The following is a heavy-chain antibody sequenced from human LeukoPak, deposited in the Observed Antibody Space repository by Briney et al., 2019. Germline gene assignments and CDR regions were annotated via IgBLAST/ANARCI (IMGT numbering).Heavy chain of an antibody. J-gene: IGHJ5*02. CDR3: ARDQDYCSGGSCYYLWFDP. Sequence: ASVKVSCKASGYTFTSYYMHWVRQAPGQGLEWMGIINPSGGSTSYAQEFQGRVTMTRDTFTSTVYMELSSLRSEDTAVYYCARDQDYCSGGSCYYLWFDPWGQGTLVTVSS. V-gene: IGHV1-46*01. D-gene: IGHD2-15*01. CDR1: GYTFTSYY. CDR2: INPSGGST.